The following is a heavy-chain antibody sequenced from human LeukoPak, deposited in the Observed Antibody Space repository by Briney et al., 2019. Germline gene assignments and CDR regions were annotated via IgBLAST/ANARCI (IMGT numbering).Heavy chain of an antibody. CDR3: ARARMTTVTPYYFDY. D-gene: IGHD4-17*01. CDR2: IIPILGIA. V-gene: IGHV1-69*04. CDR1: GGTFSSYA. J-gene: IGHJ4*02. Sequence: VASVKVSCKASGGTFSSYAISWVRQAPGQGLEWMGRIIPILGIANYAQKFQGRVTITADKSTSTAYMELSSLRSGDTAVYYCARARMTTVTPYYFDYWGQGTLVTVSS.